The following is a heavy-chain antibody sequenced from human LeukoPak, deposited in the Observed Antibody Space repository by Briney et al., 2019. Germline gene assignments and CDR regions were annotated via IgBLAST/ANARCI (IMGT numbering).Heavy chain of an antibody. CDR3: ARTNDYGGETDAFDI. CDR2: INPNSGGT. CDR1: GYTFTGYY. D-gene: IGHD4-23*01. Sequence: ASVKVSCKASGYTFTGYYMHWVRQAPGQGLEWMGWINPNSGGTNYAQKFQGWVTMTRDTSISTAYMELSRLRSDDTAVYYCARTNDYGGETDAFDIWGQGTMVTVSS. J-gene: IGHJ3*02. V-gene: IGHV1-2*04.